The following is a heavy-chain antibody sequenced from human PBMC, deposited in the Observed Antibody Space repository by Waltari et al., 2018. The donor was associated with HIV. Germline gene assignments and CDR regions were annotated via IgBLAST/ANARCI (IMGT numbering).Heavy chain of an antibody. CDR1: GFTFSSYW. D-gene: IGHD3-10*01. CDR3: AGGGVLLWFGDLNWFDP. CDR2: IKQAGSEK. V-gene: IGHV3-7*01. J-gene: IGHJ5*02. Sequence: EVQLVESGGGLVQPGGSLRLSCAASGFTFSSYWMSWVRQAPGKGLEWVANIKQAGSEKYYVDSVKGRFTISRDNAKNSLYLQMNSLRAEDTAVYYCAGGGVLLWFGDLNWFDPWGQGTLVTVSS.